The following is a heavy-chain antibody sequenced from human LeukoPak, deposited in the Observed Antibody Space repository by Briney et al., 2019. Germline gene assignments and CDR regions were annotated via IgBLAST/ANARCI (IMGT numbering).Heavy chain of an antibody. CDR1: GYTFTGYY. Sequence: GASVKVSCKASGYTFTGYYMHWVRQAPGQGLEWMGWINPNSGGTNYAQKFQGRVTMTRDTSISTAYMELSRLRSDDTAVYYCARGPFYYYDSSWIIDYWGQGTLVTVSS. D-gene: IGHD3-22*01. CDR3: ARGPFYYYDSSWIIDY. CDR2: INPNSGGT. J-gene: IGHJ4*02. V-gene: IGHV1-2*02.